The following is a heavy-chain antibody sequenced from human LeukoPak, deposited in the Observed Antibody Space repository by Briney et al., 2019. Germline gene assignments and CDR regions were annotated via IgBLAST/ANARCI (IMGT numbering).Heavy chain of an antibody. J-gene: IGHJ4*02. V-gene: IGHV4-39*07. CDR3: ARTSSSGLVGGYYFDY. Sequence: SESLSLTCTVSGGSISSYYWSWIRQPPGKGLEWIGSIYYSGSTYYNPSLKSRVTISVDTSKNQFSLKLSSVTAADTAVYYCARTSSSGLVGGYYFDYWGQGTLVTVSS. CDR1: GGSISSYY. D-gene: IGHD6-19*01. CDR2: IYYSGST.